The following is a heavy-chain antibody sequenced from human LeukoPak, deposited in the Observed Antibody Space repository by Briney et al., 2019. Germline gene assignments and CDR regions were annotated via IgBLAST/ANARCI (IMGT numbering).Heavy chain of an antibody. CDR3: AKRGLENWFDP. D-gene: IGHD3-16*01. CDR2: ISGSGDST. J-gene: IGHJ5*02. Sequence: GGTLRLSCAASGFTFSTYGMSWVRQAPGKGLEWVSAISGSGDSTYYADSVKGRFTISRDNSKNMLYLQMNSLRADDTAVYYCAKRGLENWFDPWGQGTLVTVSS. CDR1: GFTFSTYG. V-gene: IGHV3-23*01.